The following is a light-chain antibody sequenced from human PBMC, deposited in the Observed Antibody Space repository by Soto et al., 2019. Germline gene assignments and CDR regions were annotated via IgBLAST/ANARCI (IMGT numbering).Light chain of an antibody. CDR3: QKYNSAPLT. CDR2: AAS. Sequence: DIQMTQSPSSLSASVGDRVTITCRASQGISTYLAWYQQKPGQVPNLLIYAASTLQSGVPSRFSGSGSGTDFTLTISRLQPEDVAAYYCQKYNSAPLTFGGGTKVEIK. V-gene: IGKV1-27*01. J-gene: IGKJ4*01. CDR1: QGISTY.